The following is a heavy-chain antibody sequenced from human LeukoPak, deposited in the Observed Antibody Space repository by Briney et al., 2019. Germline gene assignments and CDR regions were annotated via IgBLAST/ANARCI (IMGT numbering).Heavy chain of an antibody. D-gene: IGHD3-10*01. CDR1: GFTFSDYY. Sequence: GGPLRLSCAASGFTFSDYYMSWIRQAPGKGLEWVSYISSSGSTIYYADSVKGRFTISRDNAKNSLYLQMNSLRAEDTAVYYCARDSLYYYGSGSYFDYWGQGTLVTVSS. CDR2: ISSSGSTI. J-gene: IGHJ4*02. V-gene: IGHV3-11*01. CDR3: ARDSLYYYGSGSYFDY.